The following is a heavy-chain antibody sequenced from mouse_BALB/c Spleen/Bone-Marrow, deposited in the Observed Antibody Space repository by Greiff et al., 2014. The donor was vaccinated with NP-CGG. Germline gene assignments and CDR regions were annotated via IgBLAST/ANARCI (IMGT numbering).Heavy chain of an antibody. V-gene: IGHV5-6-5*01. D-gene: IGHD2-3*01. CDR2: ISSGGST. Sequence: EVQLVESGGGLVKPGGSLKLSCAASGFTFSSYAMSWVRQTPEKRLEWVASISSGGSTYYPDSVKGRFTISRDNATNILYLQMSSLRSEDTAMYYCAREVDGWYYFDYWGQGTTLTVSS. J-gene: IGHJ2*01. CDR3: AREVDGWYYFDY. CDR1: GFTFSSYA.